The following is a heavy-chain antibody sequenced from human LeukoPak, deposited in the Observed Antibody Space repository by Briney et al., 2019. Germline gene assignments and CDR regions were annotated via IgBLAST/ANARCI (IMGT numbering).Heavy chain of an antibody. V-gene: IGHV4-61*02. D-gene: IGHD2-21*01. CDR2: IYTSGST. CDR1: GGSISSGNYY. Sequence: SEALSLTCTVSGGSISSGNYYWSWIRQPAGKGLEWIGRIYTSGSTDYNPSLKSRVTISVDTSKNQFSLKLSSVTAADTAVYYCARSSLSPALIPFDYWGQGTLVTVSS. J-gene: IGHJ4*02. CDR3: ARSSLSPALIPFDY.